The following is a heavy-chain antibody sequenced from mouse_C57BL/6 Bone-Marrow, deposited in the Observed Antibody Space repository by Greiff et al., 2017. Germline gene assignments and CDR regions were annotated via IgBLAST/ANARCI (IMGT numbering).Heavy chain of an antibody. CDR2: INPNNGVT. Sequence: VQLQQSGPELVKPGASVKISCKASGYTFTDYYMNWVKQSHGKSLEWIGDINPNNGVTSYNQKFKGKATLTVDKYSSTAYMELRSLTSKDSAVYYCAGGYWYFDVWGTGTTVTGSS. CDR3: AGGYWYFDV. V-gene: IGHV1-26*01. CDR1: GYTFTDYY. J-gene: IGHJ1*03.